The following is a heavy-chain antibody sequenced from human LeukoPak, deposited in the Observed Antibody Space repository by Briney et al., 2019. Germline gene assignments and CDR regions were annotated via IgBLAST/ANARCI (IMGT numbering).Heavy chain of an antibody. J-gene: IGHJ3*02. CDR2: IAYDGSNQ. V-gene: IGHV3-30*18. CDR3: AKRGYCRGGTCFSHDAFDI. Sequence: GGSLRLSCAASGFTFSYYGLHWVRQAPGKGLEWVAVIAYDGSNQYYADSVKGRFTISRDNSKNTLYLQMNSLRAEDTAVYYCAKRGYCRGGTCFSHDAFDIWGQGTMVTVSS. D-gene: IGHD2-15*01. CDR1: GFTFSYYG.